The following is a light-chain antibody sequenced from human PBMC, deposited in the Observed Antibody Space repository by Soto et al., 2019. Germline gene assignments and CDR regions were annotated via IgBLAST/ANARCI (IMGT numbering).Light chain of an antibody. J-gene: IGKJ1*01. CDR1: QSVSNNY. CDR2: GAS. CDR3: QQYGSPGT. Sequence: VLTHSACTVSLNPRERATLSCRASQSVSNNYLAWYQQKPGQAPRLLIYGASNRATGIPDRFSGSGSGTDFTLTISRLEAEDFAVYYCQQYGSPGTFAQGTKV. V-gene: IGKV3-20*01.